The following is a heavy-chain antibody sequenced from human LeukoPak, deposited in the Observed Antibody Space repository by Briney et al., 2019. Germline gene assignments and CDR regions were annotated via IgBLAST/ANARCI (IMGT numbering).Heavy chain of an antibody. CDR1: GGSISSYY. CDR2: IYNSGST. J-gene: IGHJ5*02. V-gene: IGHV4-59*01. Sequence: SETLSLTCTVSGGSISSYYWSWIRQPPGQGLEWIGYIYNSGSTNYNPSLKSRVTISVDTSKNQFSLKLSSVTAADTAVYYCAKDGSGSYFNWFDPWGQGTLVTVSS. CDR3: AKDGSGSYFNWFDP. D-gene: IGHD1-26*01.